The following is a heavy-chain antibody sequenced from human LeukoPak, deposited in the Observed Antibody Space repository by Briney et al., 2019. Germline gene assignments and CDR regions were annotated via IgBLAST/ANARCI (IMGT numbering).Heavy chain of an antibody. D-gene: IGHD3-10*01. CDR3: AKGAVRGDPKYFDY. Sequence: GGSLTLSCTASGFTFSSYAMSWVRQAPGKGLEGLSAISGSGGSTFYADSVKGRFTISRDNSKNTLYLQMNSLRAEDTAVYYCAKGAVRGDPKYFDYWGQGTLVTVSS. J-gene: IGHJ4*02. CDR2: ISGSGGST. V-gene: IGHV3-23*01. CDR1: GFTFSSYA.